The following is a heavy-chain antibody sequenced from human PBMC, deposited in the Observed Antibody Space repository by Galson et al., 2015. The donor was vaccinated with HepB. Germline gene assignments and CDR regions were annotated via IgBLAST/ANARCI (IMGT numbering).Heavy chain of an antibody. D-gene: IGHD6-19*01. J-gene: IGHJ4*02. CDR1: GDSVSSNSAA. CDR3: ARDNQIAVAGLDY. Sequence: CAISGDSVSSNSAAWNWIRQSPSRGLEWLGRTYYRSKWYNDYAVSVKSRITINPDTSKNQFSLQLNSVTPKDTAVYYCARDNQIAVAGLDYWGQGTLVTVSS. CDR2: TYYRSKWYN. V-gene: IGHV6-1*01.